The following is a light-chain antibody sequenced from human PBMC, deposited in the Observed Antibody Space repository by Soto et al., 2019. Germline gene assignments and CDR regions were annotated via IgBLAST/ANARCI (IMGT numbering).Light chain of an antibody. CDR1: YSNIGSNF. CDR2: SIN. J-gene: IGLJ3*02. V-gene: IGLV1-44*01. CDR3: SSWDDSLDGPV. Sequence: QSVLTQPPSASATPGQTVTISCSGRYSNIGSNFVSWYQRLPGTAPKLLIYSINQRPSGVPDRFSGCKSGTSASLTISGLQSEDEADYFCSSWDDSLDGPVFGGGTKLTVL.